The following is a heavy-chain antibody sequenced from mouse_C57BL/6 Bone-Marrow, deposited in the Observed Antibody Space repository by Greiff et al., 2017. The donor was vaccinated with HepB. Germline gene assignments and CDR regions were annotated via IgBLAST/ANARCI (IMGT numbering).Heavy chain of an antibody. CDR3: ARDQTYYDYDGIAY. D-gene: IGHD2-4*01. CDR2: ISDGGSYT. Sequence: EVHLVESGGGLVKPGGSLKLSCAASGFTFSSYAMSWVRQTPEKRLEWVATISDGGSYTYYPDNVKGRFTISRDNAKNNLYLQMSHLKSEDTAMYYCARDQTYYDYDGIAYWGQGTLVTVSA. CDR1: GFTFSSYA. J-gene: IGHJ3*01. V-gene: IGHV5-4*01.